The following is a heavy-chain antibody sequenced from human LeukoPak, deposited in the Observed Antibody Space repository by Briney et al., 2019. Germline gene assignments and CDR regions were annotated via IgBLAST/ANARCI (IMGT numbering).Heavy chain of an antibody. Sequence: GGSLRLSCAASGFTVSNSYMSWVRQAPGKGLEWVSVIYSGSSTYYADSVKGRFTLSRDNSKNTLYLQMSSLRAEDTAVYDGASGGLTVVRYWGQGTLVTVSS. V-gene: IGHV3-66*01. D-gene: IGHD3-10*01. CDR3: ASGGLTVVRY. J-gene: IGHJ4*02. CDR2: IYSGSST. CDR1: GFTVSNSY.